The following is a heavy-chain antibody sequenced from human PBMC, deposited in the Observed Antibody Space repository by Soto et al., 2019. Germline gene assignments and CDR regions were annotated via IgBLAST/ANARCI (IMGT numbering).Heavy chain of an antibody. V-gene: IGHV3-7*01. J-gene: IGHJ4*02. CDR1: GLTFTTYA. CDR2: IRRGGSET. Sequence: GGSLRLSCAASGLTFTTYAMSWVRRAPGKGLEWVANIRRGGSETYYVDSVKGRFTISRDNAKNTLYLQMNSLRAEDTAVYYCARARHAVRNIVAYRWGYFDYWGQGTLVTVSS. D-gene: IGHD5-12*01. CDR3: ARARHAVRNIVAYRWGYFDY.